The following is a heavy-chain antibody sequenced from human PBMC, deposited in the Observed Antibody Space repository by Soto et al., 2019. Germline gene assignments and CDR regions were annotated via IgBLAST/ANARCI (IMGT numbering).Heavy chain of an antibody. V-gene: IGHV1-18*01. CDR2: ISAYNGNT. J-gene: IGHJ4*02. Sequence: QVQLVQSGAEVKKPGASVKVSCKASGYTFTSYGISWVRQAPGQGLEWMGWISAYNGNTNYAQKLQGRVTMTTDTSTSTADMELRSMRSDDAAVDYCARETSIAAADYWGQGTLVTVSS. CDR3: ARETSIAAADY. CDR1: GYTFTSYG. D-gene: IGHD6-13*01.